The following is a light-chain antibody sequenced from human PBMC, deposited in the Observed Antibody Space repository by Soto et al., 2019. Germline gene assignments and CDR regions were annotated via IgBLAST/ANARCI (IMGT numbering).Light chain of an antibody. CDR2: DAS. CDR3: QQRSNWPPAIT. CDR1: QSVSSY. Sequence: EIVLTQSPVTLSLSPGERATLSCRASQSVSSYLAWYQQKPSQAPSLLIYDASNRATGIPARFSGSGSATDFTLTISSLEPEDFAVYSCQQRSNWPPAITFGQGTRLEIK. V-gene: IGKV3-11*01. J-gene: IGKJ5*01.